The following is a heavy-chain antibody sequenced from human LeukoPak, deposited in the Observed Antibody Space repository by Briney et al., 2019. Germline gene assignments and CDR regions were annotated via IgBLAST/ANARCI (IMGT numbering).Heavy chain of an antibody. Sequence: PGGSLRLSRAASRFTFSTYWMHWVRQAPGKGLVWVSRIYNDGRTTTYADSVKGRFTISRDNAKSTLYLQMNSLRAEDTAVYYCARGNSHEDAFDIWGQGTMVTVSS. V-gene: IGHV3-74*01. CDR1: RFTFSTYW. CDR2: IYNDGRTT. D-gene: IGHD4-23*01. J-gene: IGHJ3*02. CDR3: ARGNSHEDAFDI.